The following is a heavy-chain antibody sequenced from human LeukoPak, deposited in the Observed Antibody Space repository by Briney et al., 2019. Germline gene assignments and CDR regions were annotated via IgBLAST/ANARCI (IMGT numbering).Heavy chain of an antibody. D-gene: IGHD1-26*01. V-gene: IGHV3-21*01. CDR2: ITTSSTYT. J-gene: IGHJ6*03. CDR3: ARDPYNGNYGDSYYYYMDV. Sequence: PGGSLRLSCAASGFTFSSYNMNWARQAPGKGLEWVSSITTSSTYTFYADSVKGRFTISRDNAKNSLYLQMNSLRAEDTAIYYCARDPYNGNYGDSYYYYMDVWGKGTTVTISS. CDR1: GFTFSSYN.